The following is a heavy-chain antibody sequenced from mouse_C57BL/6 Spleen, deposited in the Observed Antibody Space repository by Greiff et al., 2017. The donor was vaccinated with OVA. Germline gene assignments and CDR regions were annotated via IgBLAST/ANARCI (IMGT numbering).Heavy chain of an antibody. D-gene: IGHD1-1*01. CDR1: GYTFTSYW. V-gene: IGHV1-61*01. CDR2: IYPSDSET. CDR3: ARGVSRYYYAMDY. Sequence: VQLQQSGAELVRPGSSVKLSCKASGYTFTSYWMDWVKQRPGQGLEWIGNIYPSDSETHYNQKFKDKATLTVDKSSSTAYMQLSSLTSEDSAVYYCARGVSRYYYAMDYWGQGTSVTVSS. J-gene: IGHJ4*01.